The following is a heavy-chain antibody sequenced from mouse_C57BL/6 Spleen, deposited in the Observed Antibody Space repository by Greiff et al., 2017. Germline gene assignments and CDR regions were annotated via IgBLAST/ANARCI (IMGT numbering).Heavy chain of an antibody. V-gene: IGHV1-53*01. CDR3: ARKRGQLGGYYFDY. CDR2: INPSNGGT. J-gene: IGHJ2*01. Sequence: QVQLQQPGTELVKPGASVKLSCKASGYTFTSYWMHWEKQRPGQGLEWIGNINPSNGGTNYNEKFKSKATLTVDKSSSTAYMQLSSLTSEDSAVYYCARKRGQLGGYYFDYWGQGTTLTVSS. D-gene: IGHD3-3*01. CDR1: GYTFTSYW.